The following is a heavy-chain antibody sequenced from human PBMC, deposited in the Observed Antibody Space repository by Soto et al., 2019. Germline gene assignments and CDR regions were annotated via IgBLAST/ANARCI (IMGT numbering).Heavy chain of an antibody. J-gene: IGHJ4*02. CDR1: GDTFSFYT. V-gene: IGHV1-69*02. Sequence: QVQLVQSETEVKKPGSSVKVSCKASGDTFSFYTINWVRQAPGLGLEWVGRINPIVSMSNYAQKFQGRVSMTADKSTSTAAMELRSLRSDDTAMYFCAASYGSGYRAFDYWGQGALVIVAS. CDR2: INPIVSMS. D-gene: IGHD3-10*01. CDR3: AASYGSGYRAFDY.